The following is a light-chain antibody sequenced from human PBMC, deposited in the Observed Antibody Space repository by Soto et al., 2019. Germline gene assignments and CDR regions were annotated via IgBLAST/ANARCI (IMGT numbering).Light chain of an antibody. CDR1: SSDVGGYNY. V-gene: IGLV2-14*03. J-gene: IGLJ2*01. CDR3: TSYTTTSTVL. CDR2: DVS. Sequence: QSALTQPASVSGSPGQSITISCTGTSSDVGGYNYVSWYQQHPGKAPELLIYDVSNRPSGVSNRFSGSKSVNTASLTISGLQAEDEADYYCTSYTTTSTVLFGGGTKLTVL.